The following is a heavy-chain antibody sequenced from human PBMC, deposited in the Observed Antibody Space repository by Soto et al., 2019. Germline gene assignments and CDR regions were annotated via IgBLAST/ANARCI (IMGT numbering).Heavy chain of an antibody. CDR3: ARDGALGITYFDY. J-gene: IGHJ4*02. CDR1: GGSISSGGYY. V-gene: IGHV4-31*03. CDR2: IYYSGST. Sequence: QVQLQESGPGLVKPSQTLSLTCTVSGGSISSGGYYWSWIRQHPGKGLEWIGYIYYSGSTYYNPSLKIRVTISVDTSKNQFSLKLSSVTAADTAVYYCARDGALGITYFDYWGQGTLVTVSS. D-gene: IGHD3-10*01.